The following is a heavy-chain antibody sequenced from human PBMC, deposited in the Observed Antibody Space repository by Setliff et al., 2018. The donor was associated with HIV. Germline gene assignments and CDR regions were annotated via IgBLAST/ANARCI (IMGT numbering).Heavy chain of an antibody. J-gene: IGHJ4*02. D-gene: IGHD3-16*02. Sequence: PSETLSLTCTVSGGSISSGGYYWGWIRQPPGKGLEWIGSIHFSGSTWYTQSLKSRVTIWVDTSKNQFSLKLSSVTAADTAVYHCARRVILSYGYYFDYWGQGTLVTVSS. CDR1: GGSISSGGYY. CDR3: ARRVILSYGYYFDY. CDR2: IHFSGST. V-gene: IGHV4-39*01.